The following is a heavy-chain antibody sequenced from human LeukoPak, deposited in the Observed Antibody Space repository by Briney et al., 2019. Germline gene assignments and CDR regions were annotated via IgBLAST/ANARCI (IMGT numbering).Heavy chain of an antibody. CDR1: GFTVSGNY. CDR3: AKGVTVSGTGDY. J-gene: IGHJ4*02. CDR2: IRGSGDST. V-gene: IGHV3-23*01. D-gene: IGHD6-19*01. Sequence: GGSLRLSCAASGFTVSGNYMSWVRQAPGKGLEWVSAIRGSGDSTDYADSVKGRFTISRDNSKNTLYLQMNSLRVEDTAVYYCAKGVTVSGTGDYWGQGTLVTVSS.